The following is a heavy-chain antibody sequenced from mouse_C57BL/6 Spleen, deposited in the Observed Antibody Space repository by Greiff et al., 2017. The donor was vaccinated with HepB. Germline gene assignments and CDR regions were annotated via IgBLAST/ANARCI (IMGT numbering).Heavy chain of an antibody. J-gene: IGHJ1*03. CDR2: IRSKSSNYAT. CDR1: GFTFNTYA. Sequence: EVQRVESGGGLVQPKGSLKLSCAASGFTFNTYAMHWVRQAPGKGLEWVARIRSKSSNYATYYADSVKDRFTISRDDSQSMLYLQMNNLKTEDTAMYYCVRERVYYSNYVWYFDVWGTGTTVTVSS. V-gene: IGHV10-3*01. D-gene: IGHD2-5*01. CDR3: VRERVYYSNYVWYFDV.